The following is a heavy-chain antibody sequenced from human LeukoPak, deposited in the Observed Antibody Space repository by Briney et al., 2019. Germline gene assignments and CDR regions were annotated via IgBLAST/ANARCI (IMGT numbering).Heavy chain of an antibody. D-gene: IGHD3-22*01. Sequence: PSETLSLTCTVSGGSISSDAYYWGWIRQPPGKGLEWIGTIYYTGSTYYNPSLKSRVTISLDTSKNQFSLKLTSVTAADTAVYYCARSSGSGYYYAYFDYWGQGTLVTVSS. CDR3: ARSSGSGYYYAYFDY. V-gene: IGHV4-39*07. J-gene: IGHJ4*02. CDR2: IYYTGST. CDR1: GGSISSDAYY.